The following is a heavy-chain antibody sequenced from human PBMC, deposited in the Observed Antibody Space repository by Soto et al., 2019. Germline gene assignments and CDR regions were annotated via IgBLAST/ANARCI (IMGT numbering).Heavy chain of an antibody. CDR3: ASTFPYYYYGIDV. V-gene: IGHV4-39*01. Sequence: QLQLQESGPGLVKPSETLSLTCTVSGGSISSSSYYWGWIRQPPGKGLEWIGSIYYSGSTYYNPSLKSRVTISVDTSKNQFPLKLSSVTAADTAVYYCASTFPYYYYGIDVWGQGTTVTVSS. CDR1: GGSISSSSYY. D-gene: IGHD3-3*02. J-gene: IGHJ6*02. CDR2: IYYSGST.